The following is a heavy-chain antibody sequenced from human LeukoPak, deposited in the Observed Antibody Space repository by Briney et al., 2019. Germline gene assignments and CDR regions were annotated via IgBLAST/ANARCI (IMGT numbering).Heavy chain of an antibody. CDR1: GGSISSDY. D-gene: IGHD6-19*01. CDR3: ARYGGSGWVIDN. CDR2: IYYNGAT. J-gene: IGHJ4*02. V-gene: IGHV4-59*08. Sequence: PSETLSLTCTVSGGSISSDYWTWIRQPPTKGLEWIGYIYYNGATSYNPPLKSRVTMSVDTSKKHFSLKMTSVTAADTAVYYCARYGGSGWVIDNWGQGTLVTVSS.